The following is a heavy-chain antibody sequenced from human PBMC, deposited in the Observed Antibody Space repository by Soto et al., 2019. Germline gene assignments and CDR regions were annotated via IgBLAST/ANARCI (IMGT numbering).Heavy chain of an antibody. CDR3: ARDLYYYDSSGYRSTAFDY. Sequence: ASVKVSCKASGYTFTSYYMHWVRQAPGQGLEWMGIINPSGGSTSYAQKFQGRVTMTRDTSTSTVYMELSSLRSEDTAVYYCARDLYYYDSSGYRSTAFDYWGQGTLVTVSS. V-gene: IGHV1-46*03. J-gene: IGHJ4*02. CDR2: INPSGGST. D-gene: IGHD3-22*01. CDR1: GYTFTSYY.